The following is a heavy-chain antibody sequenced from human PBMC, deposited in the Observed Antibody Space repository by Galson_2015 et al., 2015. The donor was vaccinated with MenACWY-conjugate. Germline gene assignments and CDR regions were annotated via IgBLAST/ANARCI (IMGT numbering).Heavy chain of an antibody. Sequence: RQAPGKGLEWVAVVSSGGGTVQYYAGSVKGRFTISRDNSKNTVYLQMNSLRPEDTAVYYCAKAPSNTWHNFDYWGPGTLVTVSS. V-gene: IGHV3-30*18. CDR2: VSSGGGTVQ. J-gene: IGHJ4*02. CDR3: AKAPSNTWHNFDY. D-gene: IGHD2-2*01.